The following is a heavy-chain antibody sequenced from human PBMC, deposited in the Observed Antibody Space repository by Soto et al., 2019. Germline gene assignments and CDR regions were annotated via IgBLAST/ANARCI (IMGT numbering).Heavy chain of an antibody. J-gene: IGHJ4*02. Sequence: VQLVESGGGLVQPGGSLRLSCAASGFTVSSNYMSWVRQAPGKGLEWVSVIYSGGSTYYADSVKGRFTISRDNSKNTLYLQMNSLRAEDTAVYYCARVITGCSGGSCYSGGTSDYWGQGTLVTVSS. V-gene: IGHV3-66*01. D-gene: IGHD2-15*01. CDR3: ARVITGCSGGSCYSGGTSDY. CDR2: IYSGGST. CDR1: GFTVSSNY.